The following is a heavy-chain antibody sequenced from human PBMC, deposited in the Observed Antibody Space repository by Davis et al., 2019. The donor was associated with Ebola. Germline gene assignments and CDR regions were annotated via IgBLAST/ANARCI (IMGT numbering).Heavy chain of an antibody. CDR1: GFSLGTRGVG. J-gene: IGHJ6*02. CDR2: IYWDDDK. V-gene: IGHV2-5*02. Sequence: SGPTLVKPTQTLTLTCTFSGFSLGTRGVGVGWIRQPPNKALEWLALIYWDDDKRYSPSLQSRLTITKDTFKNQVVLTMTNMDPVDTATYYCAHRALTVSTDYGMDVWGQGTTVTVSS. CDR3: AHRALTVSTDYGMDV. D-gene: IGHD4-11*01.